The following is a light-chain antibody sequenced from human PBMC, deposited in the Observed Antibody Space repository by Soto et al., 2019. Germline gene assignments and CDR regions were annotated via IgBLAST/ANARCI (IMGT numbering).Light chain of an antibody. CDR3: CSYAGSYTYV. CDR2: DVS. Sequence: QSVLTQPRSVSGSPGQSVTISCTGTSSDVGGYNYVSWYQQHPGKAPKLMIYDVSQRPSGAPDRFSGSKSGNTASLTISGLQSEDEADYYRCSYAGSYTYVFGTGTKVTVL. V-gene: IGLV2-11*01. J-gene: IGLJ1*01. CDR1: SSDVGGYNY.